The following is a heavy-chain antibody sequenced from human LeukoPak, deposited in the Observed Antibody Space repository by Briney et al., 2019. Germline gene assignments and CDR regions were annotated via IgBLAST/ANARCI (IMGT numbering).Heavy chain of an antibody. D-gene: IGHD4/OR15-4a*01. Sequence: PGGSLRLSCVASGYTFSGYGMHWVRQAPGKGLEWVAFIHYNGNNRYYADSVKGRFTISRDNSKNTLFLQMNSLRTEDTAVYYCARLVPPFYYFDYWGQGTLVTVSS. J-gene: IGHJ4*02. V-gene: IGHV3-30*02. CDR3: ARLVPPFYYFDY. CDR2: IHYNGNNR. CDR1: GYTFSGYG.